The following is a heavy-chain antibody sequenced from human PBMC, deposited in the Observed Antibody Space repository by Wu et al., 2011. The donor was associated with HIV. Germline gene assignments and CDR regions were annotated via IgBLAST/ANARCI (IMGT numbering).Heavy chain of an antibody. D-gene: IGHD4-23*01. CDR2: IIPIFGTP. V-gene: IGHV1-69*15. CDR3: ARDGGGNLLKIYYYYYMDV. Sequence: QVQLVQSGAEVKKPGSSVKVSCKASGGTFSSYGISWVRQAPGQGLEWMGRIIPIFGTPNYAQKFQGRVTITADESTSTAYMELSSLRSEDTAVYYCARDGGGNLLKIYYYYYMDVWAKGPRSRLL. J-gene: IGHJ6*03. CDR1: GGTFSSYG.